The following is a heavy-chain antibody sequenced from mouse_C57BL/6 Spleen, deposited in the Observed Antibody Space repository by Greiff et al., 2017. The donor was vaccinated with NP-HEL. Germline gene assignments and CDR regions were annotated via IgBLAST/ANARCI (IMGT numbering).Heavy chain of an antibody. CDR2: ISDGGSYT. CDR1: GFTFSSYA. Sequence: DVQLVESGGGLVKPGGSLKLSCAASGFTFSSYAMSWVRQTPEKRLEWVATISDGGSYTYYPDNVKGRFTISRDNAKNNLYLQMSHLKSEDTAMYYCAREDHPDWGQGTTLTVSS. CDR3: AREDHPD. J-gene: IGHJ2*01. V-gene: IGHV5-4*01.